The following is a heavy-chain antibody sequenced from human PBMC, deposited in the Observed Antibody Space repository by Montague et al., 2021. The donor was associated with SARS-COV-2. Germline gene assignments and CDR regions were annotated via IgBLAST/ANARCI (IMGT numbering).Heavy chain of an antibody. CDR1: GDSVSSNTAT. CDR3: ARTTTRMLYPENAFDI. CDR2: TYYRLKWYH. Sequence: CAISGDSVSSNTATWNWTRQSLSRGFEWMGRTYYRLKWYHDYSLSLKIRITINPDTSKNQFSLQLSSVAPEDTAVFYCARTTTRMLYPENAFDIWGQGTMITVTS. J-gene: IGHJ3*02. D-gene: IGHD2-15*01. V-gene: IGHV6-1*01.